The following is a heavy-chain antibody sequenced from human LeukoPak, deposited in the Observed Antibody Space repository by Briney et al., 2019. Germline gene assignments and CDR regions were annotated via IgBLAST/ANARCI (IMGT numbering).Heavy chain of an antibody. V-gene: IGHV3-23*01. D-gene: IGHD3-10*01. CDR3: VRDRNYFEALHQSY. Sequence: LAGGSLRLSCAASGFTFSSYAMSWVRQAPGKGLEWVSSITGSGDNSFHADSVKGRFTISRDNSKNTLYLQINTLRDEDTAVYYCVRDRNYFEALHQSYWGQGTLVTVSS. CDR1: GFTFSSYA. J-gene: IGHJ4*02. CDR2: ITGSGDNS.